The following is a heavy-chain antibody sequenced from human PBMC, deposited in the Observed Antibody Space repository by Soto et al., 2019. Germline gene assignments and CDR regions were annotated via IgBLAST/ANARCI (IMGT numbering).Heavy chain of an antibody. CDR3: ARDWRDGYNHCFDY. Sequence: GGSLRLSCAASGFPFSNHAMSWVRQAPGKGLEWVSAISAIGGSTYYADSVRGRFTISRDNSKNTLYLQMDRLRAEDTAVYYCARDWRDGYNHCFDYWGQGALVTVSS. CDR2: ISAIGGST. V-gene: IGHV3-23*01. J-gene: IGHJ4*02. CDR1: GFPFSNHA. D-gene: IGHD5-12*01.